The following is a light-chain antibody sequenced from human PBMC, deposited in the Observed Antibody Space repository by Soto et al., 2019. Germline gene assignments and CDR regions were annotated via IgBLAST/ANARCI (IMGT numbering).Light chain of an antibody. V-gene: IGLV1-44*01. CDR3: STWDDSLNGVV. CDR2: SNN. Sequence: QTVVTQPPSASGTPGQRVTISCYGSTSNIGSNTVNWYQQLPRTAPKLLIYSNNERPSGVPDRFSGSKSGTSASLATSGLQSEDEADYYCSTWDDSLNGVVFGGGTKLTVL. J-gene: IGLJ3*02. CDR1: TSNIGSNT.